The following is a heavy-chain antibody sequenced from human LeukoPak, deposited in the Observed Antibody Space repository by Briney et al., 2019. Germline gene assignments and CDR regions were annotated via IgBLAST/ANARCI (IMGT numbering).Heavy chain of an antibody. J-gene: IGHJ4*02. Sequence: ASVKVSCKASGGTFSSYAISWVRQAPGQGLEWRGRIIPILGIANYAQEFQGRVTITADKSTSTAYMELSSLRSEDTAVYYCASYVTTTGQNPIDYWGQGTLVTVSS. CDR3: ASYVTTTGQNPIDY. D-gene: IGHD4-17*01. CDR2: IIPILGIA. V-gene: IGHV1-69*04. CDR1: GGTFSSYA.